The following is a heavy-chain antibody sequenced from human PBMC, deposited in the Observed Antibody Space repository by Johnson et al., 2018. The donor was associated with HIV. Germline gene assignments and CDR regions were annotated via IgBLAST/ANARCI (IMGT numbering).Heavy chain of an antibody. D-gene: IGHD5-18*01. CDR2: ISYDGSNK. CDR3: ARELRGYSYALRGDV. J-gene: IGHJ3*01. Sequence: QVQLVESGGGVVQPGRSLRLSCAASGFTFSSYAMHWVRQAPGKGLEWVAVISYDGSNKYYADSVKGRFTISRDNSKNTLYLQMNSLRAEDTAVYYCARELRGYSYALRGDVRG. CDR1: GFTFSSYA. V-gene: IGHV3-30*04.